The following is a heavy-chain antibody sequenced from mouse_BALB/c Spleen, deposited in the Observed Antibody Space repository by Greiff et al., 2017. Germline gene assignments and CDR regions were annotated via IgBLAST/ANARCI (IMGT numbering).Heavy chain of an antibody. CDR3: ARSAITSRCAY. D-gene: IGHD1-1*01. V-gene: IGHV1S81*02. CDR2: ITPSNGGT. CDR1: GYTFTSYS. Sequence: QVQLQQPGAELVKPGASVKLSCKASGYTFTSYSMYWVQQRPGQGLEWIGGITPSNGGTNFNEKFKSKATLTVDKSSTTAYMQLSSLTSEDTAVYYCARSAITSRCAYWGQGTLVTVSA. J-gene: IGHJ3*01.